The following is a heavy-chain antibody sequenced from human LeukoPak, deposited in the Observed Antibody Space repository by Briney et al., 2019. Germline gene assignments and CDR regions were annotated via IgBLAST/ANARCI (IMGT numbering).Heavy chain of an antibody. CDR2: IYYSGST. V-gene: IGHV4-59*01. J-gene: IGHJ5*02. CDR3: ARAGYDILTGYPNSFDP. D-gene: IGHD3-9*01. CDR1: GGSISSYY. Sequence: SETLSLTCTVSGGSISSYYWSWIRQPPAKGLEWIGYIYYSGSTNYNPSLKSRVTISVDTSKNQFSLKLSSVTAADTAVYYCARAGYDILTGYPNSFDPWGQGTLVTVSS.